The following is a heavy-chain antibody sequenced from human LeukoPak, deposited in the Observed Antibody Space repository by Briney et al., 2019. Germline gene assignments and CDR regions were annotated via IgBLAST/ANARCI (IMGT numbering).Heavy chain of an antibody. V-gene: IGHV3-73*01. CDR2: IRSKANSYAT. D-gene: IGHD4-17*01. J-gene: IGHJ4*02. CDR1: GFTFSGSA. Sequence: GGSLRLSCAASGFTFSGSAMHWVRQASGKGLEWVGRIRSKANSYATAYAASVKGRFTISRDDSKNTAYLQMNSLKTEDTAVYYCARERYGDFDYWGQGTLVTVSS. CDR3: ARERYGDFDY.